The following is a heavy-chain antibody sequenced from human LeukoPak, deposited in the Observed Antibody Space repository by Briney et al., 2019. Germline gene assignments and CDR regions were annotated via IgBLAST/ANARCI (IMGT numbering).Heavy chain of an antibody. V-gene: IGHV1-69*04. CDR2: IIPTLGLA. CDR1: GGTFSNYA. Sequence: SGKVSCKASGGTFSNYAISWVRQAPGQGLEWMGRIIPTLGLANYPQKFQGRLTITADKSTSTAYMKLSSLTSEDTAVYYCARDRRGSRPLYYFDYWGQGTLVTVSS. J-gene: IGHJ4*02. CDR3: ARDRRGSRPLYYFDY. D-gene: IGHD3-16*01.